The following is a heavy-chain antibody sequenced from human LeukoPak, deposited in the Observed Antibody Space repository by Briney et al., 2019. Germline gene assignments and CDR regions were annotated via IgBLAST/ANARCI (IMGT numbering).Heavy chain of an antibody. D-gene: IGHD6-13*01. CDR1: GFTFSSYW. J-gene: IGHJ4*02. Sequence: GGSLRLSYAVSGFTFSSYWMSWVRQAPGKGLEWVANIKQDGSEKYYVDSVKGRFTISRDNAQNSLFLQINSLRAEDTAVYYCARDSWGYSEYGGQGTLVTVSS. CDR3: ARDSWGYSEY. V-gene: IGHV3-7*03. CDR2: IKQDGSEK.